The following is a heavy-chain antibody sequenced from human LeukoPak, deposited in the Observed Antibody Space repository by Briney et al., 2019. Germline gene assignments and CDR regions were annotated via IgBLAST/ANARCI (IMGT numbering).Heavy chain of an antibody. CDR2: LNSDGSST. Sequence: GGSLRLSCAASGFTSSNYWMHWVRQAPGKGLVWVSRLNSDGSSTTYADSVKGRFTISRDNVKNTLYLQMNSLRAEDTAVYYCARTISSSTTSCFLYWGQGTQVTVSS. D-gene: IGHD2/OR15-2a*01. V-gene: IGHV3-74*01. J-gene: IGHJ4*02. CDR3: ARTISSSTTSCFLY. CDR1: GFTSSNYW.